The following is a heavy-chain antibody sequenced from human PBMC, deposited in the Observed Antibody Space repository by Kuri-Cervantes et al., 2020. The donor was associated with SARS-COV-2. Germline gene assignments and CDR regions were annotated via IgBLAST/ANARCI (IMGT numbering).Heavy chain of an antibody. Sequence: ESLKISCTVSGGSISSYYWSWIRQPAGKGLEWIGYIYYSGSTNYNPSLKSRVTISVDTSKNQFSLKLSSVTAADTAVYYCARARIVSSGWYYYYGMDVWGQGTTVTVSS. J-gene: IGHJ6*02. D-gene: IGHD6-19*01. V-gene: IGHV4-59*01. CDR2: IYYSGST. CDR1: GGSISSYY. CDR3: ARARIVSSGWYYYYGMDV.